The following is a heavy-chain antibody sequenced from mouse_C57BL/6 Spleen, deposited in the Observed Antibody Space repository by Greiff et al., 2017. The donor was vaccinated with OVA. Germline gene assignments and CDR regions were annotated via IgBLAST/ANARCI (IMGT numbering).Heavy chain of an antibody. J-gene: IGHJ4*01. CDR3: AYYARDAMDY. D-gene: IGHD2-1*01. CDR1: GYAFSSSW. V-gene: IGHV1-82*01. Sequence: VKLQESGPELVKPGASVKISCKASGYAFSSSWMNWVKQRPGKGLEWIGRIYPGDGDTNYNGKFKGKATLTADKSSSTAYMQLSSLTSEDSAVYFCAYYARDAMDYWGQGTSVTVSS. CDR2: IYPGDGDT.